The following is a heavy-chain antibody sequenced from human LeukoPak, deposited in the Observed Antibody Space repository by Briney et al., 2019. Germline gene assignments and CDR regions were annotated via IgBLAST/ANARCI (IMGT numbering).Heavy chain of an antibody. CDR2: IYYSGSS. CDR3: ARDPIRRRFLGTAMGSASL. CDR1: GGSISSYY. V-gene: IGHV4-59*12. D-gene: IGHD5-18*01. Sequence: SETLSLTCTVSGGSISSYYWSWIRQPPGKGLEWIGYIYYSGSSDYNPSLKSRVSMSVDTSKNHFSLELSAVTTADTAVYYCARDPIRRRFLGTAMGSASLWGQGTLVTVSS. J-gene: IGHJ4*02.